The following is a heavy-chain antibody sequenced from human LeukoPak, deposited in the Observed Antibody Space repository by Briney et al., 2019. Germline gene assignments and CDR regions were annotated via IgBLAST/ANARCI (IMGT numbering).Heavy chain of an antibody. Sequence: SETLSLTCTVSGGSISSYYWSWIRQPARKGLEWIGRIYTSGSTNYNPSLKSRVTMSVDTSKNQFSLKLSSVTAADTAVYYCARDYGSGSYYSPFDYWGQGTLVTVSS. CDR2: IYTSGST. V-gene: IGHV4-4*07. J-gene: IGHJ4*02. D-gene: IGHD3-10*01. CDR3: ARDYGSGSYYSPFDY. CDR1: GGSISSYY.